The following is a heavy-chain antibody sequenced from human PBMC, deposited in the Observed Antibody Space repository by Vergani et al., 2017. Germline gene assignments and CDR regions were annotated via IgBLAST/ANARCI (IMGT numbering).Heavy chain of an antibody. CDR2: ISGSGGST. J-gene: IGHJ4*02. V-gene: IGHV3-23*01. CDR1: GFTFSFYA. Sequence: EEQLLESGGGLVQPGGSLRLSCAASGFTFSFYAMSWVRQAPGKGLEWVSTISGSGGSTYYADSVKGRFTISRDNSKNTLYLQMNSLRAEDTAVYYCAKSYDFWSGSNDYWGQGTLVTVSS. D-gene: IGHD3-3*01. CDR3: AKSYDFWSGSNDY.